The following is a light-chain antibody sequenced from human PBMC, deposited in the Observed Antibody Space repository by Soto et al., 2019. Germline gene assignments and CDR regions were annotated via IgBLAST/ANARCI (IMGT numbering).Light chain of an antibody. J-gene: IGLJ1*01. CDR1: SSNIGAGYD. V-gene: IGLV1-40*01. CDR2: GNN. CDR3: QSYDSSLSGFYV. Sequence: QSVLTQPPSVSGAPGQRVTISCTGSSSNIGAGYDVHWYQQLPGTAPKLVIYGNNNRPSGVPDRFSGSKSGTSASLAITGLENEDEADYYCQSYDSSLSGFYVFGTGTKLTVL.